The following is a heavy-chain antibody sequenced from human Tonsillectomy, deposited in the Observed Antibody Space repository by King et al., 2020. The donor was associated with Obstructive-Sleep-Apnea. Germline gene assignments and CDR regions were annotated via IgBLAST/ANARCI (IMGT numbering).Heavy chain of an antibody. D-gene: IGHD6-13*01. CDR3: AKARQQYLDPGTFFDY. V-gene: IGHV3-9*01. J-gene: IGHJ4*02. CDR2: INWNSGSV. CDR1: GFIFDDYA. Sequence: VQLVESGRALVQPGRSLRLSCAASGFIFDDYAMHWVRQAPGKGLEWVSGINWNSGSVAYADSVNGRFTISRDNAKNSLYLQMNSLRAEDTALYYCAKARQQYLDPGTFFDYWGQGTLVTVSS.